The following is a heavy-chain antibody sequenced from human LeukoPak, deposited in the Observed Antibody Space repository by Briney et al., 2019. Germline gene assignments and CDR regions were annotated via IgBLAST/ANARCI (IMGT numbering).Heavy chain of an antibody. CDR3: AKDGGGYYPYYYYYMDV. D-gene: IGHD3-22*01. J-gene: IGHJ6*03. V-gene: IGHV3-30*02. CDR2: IRFDGSSN. Sequence: GGSLRLSCATSGFTFSSYGLSWVRQAPGKGLEWVAFIRFDGSSNSYADSVKGRFTISRDNSNNTLYLQMNSLRAEDTSVYYCAKDGGGYYPYYYYYMDVWGKGTTVTVSS. CDR1: GFTFSSYG.